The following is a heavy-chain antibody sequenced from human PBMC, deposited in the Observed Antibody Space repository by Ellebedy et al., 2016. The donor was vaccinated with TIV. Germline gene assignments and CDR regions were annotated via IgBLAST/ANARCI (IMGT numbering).Heavy chain of an antibody. CDR3: ARHELGSNAAFDY. V-gene: IGHV5-10-1*01. J-gene: IGHJ4*02. D-gene: IGHD1-26*01. CDR2: IDPSDPSGSYT. CDR1: EYSFIYYW. Sequence: GESLKISXKGSEYSFIYYWISWVRQMPGKGLEWMGRIDPSDPSGSYTTYSPSSQGHVTISVDKSITTAYLEWSSLKASDTAMYYCARHELGSNAAFDYWGQGTLVTVSS.